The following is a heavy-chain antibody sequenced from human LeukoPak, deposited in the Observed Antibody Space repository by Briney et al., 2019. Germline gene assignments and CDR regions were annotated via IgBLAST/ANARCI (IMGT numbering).Heavy chain of an antibody. J-gene: IGHJ4*02. CDR1: GYTFTSYD. CDR3: ARGSSSSSTSFVDY. Sequence: GASVKVSCKASGYTFTSYDINWVRQATGQGLEWMGWMNPNSGNTGYAQKFQGRVTMTRNTSISTAYMELSSLRSEDTAVYYCARGSSSSSTSFVDYWGQGTLVTVSS. CDR2: MNPNSGNT. V-gene: IGHV1-8*01. D-gene: IGHD2-2*01.